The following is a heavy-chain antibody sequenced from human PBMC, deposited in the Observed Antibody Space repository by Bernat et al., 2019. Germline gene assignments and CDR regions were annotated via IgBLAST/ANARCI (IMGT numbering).Heavy chain of an antibody. Sequence: QVQLVESGGGVVQPGRSLRLSCAASGFTFSSYGMHWVRQAPGKGLEWVAVIWYDGSNKYYADSVKGRFTISRDNSKNTLYLQMNSLRAEDTAVYYCARDISGGRKVFDYWGQGTLVTVSS. CDR2: IWYDGSNK. CDR3: ARDISGGRKVFDY. D-gene: IGHD1-26*01. CDR1: GFTFSSYG. V-gene: IGHV3-33*01. J-gene: IGHJ4*02.